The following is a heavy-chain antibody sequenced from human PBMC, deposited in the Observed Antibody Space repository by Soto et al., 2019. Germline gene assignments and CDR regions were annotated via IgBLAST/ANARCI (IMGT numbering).Heavy chain of an antibody. CDR3: VKGRSGYDFDY. Sequence: EVQLLESGGGLVQPGGSLRLSCAASGFTFSSYVMSWVRQAPGKGLEWVSAISGSGSGTYDADSVKGRFTISRDNSKNTLYVQMNSLRDEDTAVYYCVKGRSGYDFDYWGQGTLVTVSS. V-gene: IGHV3-23*01. CDR1: GFTFSSYV. CDR2: ISGSGSGT. J-gene: IGHJ4*02. D-gene: IGHD5-12*01.